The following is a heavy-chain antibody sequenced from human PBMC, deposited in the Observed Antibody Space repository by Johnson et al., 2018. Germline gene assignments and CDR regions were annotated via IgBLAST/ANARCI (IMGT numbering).Heavy chain of an antibody. V-gene: IGHV3-11*01. CDR1: GFTLSHHY. Sequence: QVQLQESGGKLVKPGGTLRLSCAASGFTLSHHYMTWIRQAPGKALEWVSYISTTGSIKFYGDFVRGRFTISRDNNNNSLSLQMTSLTAEDTAMYSCAGDWRGATGGDFDLWGQGTMVTVSS. J-gene: IGHJ3*01. D-gene: IGHD3-16*01. CDR3: AGDWRGATGGDFDL. CDR2: ISTTGSIK.